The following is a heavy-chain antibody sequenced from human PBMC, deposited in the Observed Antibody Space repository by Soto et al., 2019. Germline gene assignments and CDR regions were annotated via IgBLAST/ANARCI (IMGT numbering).Heavy chain of an antibody. CDR2: VNPSGGGT. CDR1: GYTISDYY. CDR3: AYVDWNSGRPFDY. J-gene: IGHJ4*02. D-gene: IGHD3-10*01. Sequence: ASVKVSCKTSGYTISDYYTHWVRQAPGQGLEWMGWVNPSGGGTEYAQKFKGRVAMTRDTSINTAYMDLSGLTSDDTAVYYCAYVDWNSGRPFDYWCQGTLVT. V-gene: IGHV1-2*02.